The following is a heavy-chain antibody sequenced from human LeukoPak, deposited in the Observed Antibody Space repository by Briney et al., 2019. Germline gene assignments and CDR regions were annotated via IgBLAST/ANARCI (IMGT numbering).Heavy chain of an antibody. CDR2: TYYSGST. Sequence: SETLSLTCAVSGGSISSYYWSWIRQPPGKGLEWIGYTYYSGSTNYNPSLKSRVTISVDTSKNQFSLKLSSVTAADTAVYYCAREGGYYYDSSALDYWGQGTLVTVSS. CDR1: GGSISSYY. CDR3: AREGGYYYDSSALDY. D-gene: IGHD3-22*01. J-gene: IGHJ4*02. V-gene: IGHV4-59*01.